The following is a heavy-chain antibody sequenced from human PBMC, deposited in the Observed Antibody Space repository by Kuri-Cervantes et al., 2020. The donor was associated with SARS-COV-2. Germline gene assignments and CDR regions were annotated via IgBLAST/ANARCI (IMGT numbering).Heavy chain of an antibody. CDR1: GYTFTSYA. D-gene: IGHD3-3*01. Sequence: ASVKVSCKASGYTFTSYAMHWVRQAPGQRLEWMGWINAGNGNTKYSQKFQGRVTMTRNTSIRTAYMELSSLRSEDTAVYYCARGPAFSLRPIITIFGVVRPYNWFDPWGQGTLVTVSS. CDR3: ARGPAFSLRPIITIFGVVRPYNWFDP. J-gene: IGHJ5*02. CDR2: INAGNGNT. V-gene: IGHV1-3*01.